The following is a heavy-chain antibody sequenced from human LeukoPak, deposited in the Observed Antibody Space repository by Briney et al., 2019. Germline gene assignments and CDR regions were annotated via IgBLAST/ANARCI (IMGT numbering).Heavy chain of an antibody. Sequence: GGSLRLSCAASGFTFSSYEMNWVRQAPGKGLEWVSYISSSSSYIYYADSVKGRFSISRDNAKKSLYLQMNILRAEDTAVYYCARNGIVGAGYYFDYWGQGTPVTVSS. CDR3: ARNGIVGAGYYFDY. J-gene: IGHJ4*02. CDR2: ISSSSSYI. CDR1: GFTFSSYE. D-gene: IGHD1-26*01. V-gene: IGHV3-21*05.